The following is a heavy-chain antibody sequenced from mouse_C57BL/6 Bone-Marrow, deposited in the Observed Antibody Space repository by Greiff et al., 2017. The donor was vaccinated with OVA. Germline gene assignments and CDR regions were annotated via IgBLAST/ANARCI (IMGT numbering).Heavy chain of an antibody. V-gene: IGHV14-2*01. CDR3: AAYDYDPYYFDY. J-gene: IGHJ2*01. D-gene: IGHD2-4*01. CDR2: IDPEDGET. Sequence: EVMLVESGAELVKPGASVKLSCTASGFNIKDYYMHWVKQRTEQGLEWIGRIDPEDGETKYAPKFQGKATITADTSSNTAYLQLSSLTSEDTAVYYCAAYDYDPYYFDYWGQGTTLTVSS. CDR1: GFNIKDYY.